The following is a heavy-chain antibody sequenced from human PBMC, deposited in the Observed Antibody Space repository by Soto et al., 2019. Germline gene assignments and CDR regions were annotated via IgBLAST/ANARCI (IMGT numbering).Heavy chain of an antibody. CDR1: WFTFCGYL. CDR3: ARKSHTSGSFDY. Sequence: GGALRVSFAAPWFTFCGYLVKWVRQAPGKGLEWVAYIKHDGSDKDYVDSVKGRFTISRDNAKNSLFLQMSSLRAEDTAVYYCARKSHTSGSFDYWGQGTLVTVSS. J-gene: IGHJ4*02. CDR2: IKHDGSDK. V-gene: IGHV3-7*05. D-gene: IGHD6-19*01.